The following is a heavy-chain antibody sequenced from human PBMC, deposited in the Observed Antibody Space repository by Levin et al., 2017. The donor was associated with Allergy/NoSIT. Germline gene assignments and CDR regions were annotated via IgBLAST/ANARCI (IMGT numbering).Heavy chain of an antibody. J-gene: IGHJ4*02. Sequence: ASVKVSCKASGYTFTSYYMHWVRQAPGQGLEWMGIINPSGGSTSYAQKFQGRVTMTRDTSTSTVYMELSSLRSEDTAVYYCARGLAARYSSGWYLVHYWGQGTLVTVSS. D-gene: IGHD6-19*01. CDR2: INPSGGST. V-gene: IGHV1-46*01. CDR3: ARGLAARYSSGWYLVHY. CDR1: GYTFTSYY.